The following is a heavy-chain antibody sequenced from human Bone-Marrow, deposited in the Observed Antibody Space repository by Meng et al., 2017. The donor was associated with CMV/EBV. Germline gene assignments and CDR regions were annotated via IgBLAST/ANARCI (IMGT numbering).Heavy chain of an antibody. CDR3: ARGPSEHSAYLDY. CDR2: ISYDGSNK. CDR1: GFTFSSYA. Sequence: GGSLRLSCAASGFTFSSYAMHWVRQAPGKGLEWVAVISYDGSNKYYADSVKGRFTISRDNSKNTLYLQMNSLRAEDTAVYYCARGPSEHSAYLDYWGQGTLVTVSS. J-gene: IGHJ4*02. V-gene: IGHV3-30-3*01. D-gene: IGHD1-14*01.